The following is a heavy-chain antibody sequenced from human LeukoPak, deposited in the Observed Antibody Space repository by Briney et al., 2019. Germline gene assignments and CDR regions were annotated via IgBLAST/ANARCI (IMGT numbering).Heavy chain of an antibody. Sequence: GGSLRLSXAASGFTFRNYWMSWVRQAPGKGLEWVANIKQDGSEKYYVDSVKGRFTISRDNAKNSLYLQMNSLRAEDTAVYYCARALDSSSSRYQAFEYWGQGTLVTVSS. D-gene: IGHD2-2*01. V-gene: IGHV3-7*01. J-gene: IGHJ4*02. CDR1: GFTFRNYW. CDR3: ARALDSSSSRYQAFEY. CDR2: IKQDGSEK.